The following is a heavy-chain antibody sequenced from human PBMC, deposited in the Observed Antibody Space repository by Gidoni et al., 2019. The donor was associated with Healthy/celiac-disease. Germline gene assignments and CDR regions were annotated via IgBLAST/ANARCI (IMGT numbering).Heavy chain of an antibody. CDR2: IKQDGSEK. V-gene: IGHV3-7*03. D-gene: IGHD3-3*01. J-gene: IGHJ4*02. CDR1: GFTFSSYW. CDR3: AKGDFWSGYYRFDY. Sequence: EVQLVESGGGLVQPGGSLRLSCAASGFTFSSYWMSWVRQAPGKGLEWVANIKQDGSEKYYVDSVKGRFTISRDNAKNSLYLQMNSLRAEDTAVYYCAKGDFWSGYYRFDYWGQGTLVTVSS.